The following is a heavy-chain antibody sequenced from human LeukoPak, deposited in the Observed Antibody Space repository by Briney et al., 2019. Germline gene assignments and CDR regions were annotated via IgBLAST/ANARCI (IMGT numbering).Heavy chain of an antibody. Sequence: GRSLRLPCAASGFTFSSYGMHWVRQAPGKGLEWVAVIWYDGSNKYYADSVKGRFTISRDNSKNTLYLQMNSLRAEDTAVYYCARGSGDIVVVPAAMQFDPWGQGTLVTVSS. CDR2: IWYDGSNK. CDR1: GFTFSSYG. J-gene: IGHJ5*02. CDR3: ARGSGDIVVVPAAMQFDP. V-gene: IGHV3-33*01. D-gene: IGHD2-2*01.